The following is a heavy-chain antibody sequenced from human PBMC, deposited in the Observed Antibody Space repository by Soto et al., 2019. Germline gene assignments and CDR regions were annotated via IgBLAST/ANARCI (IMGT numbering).Heavy chain of an antibody. Sequence: GGSLRLSCVASGFTFSTYVMSWVRQAPGKGLEWVSGISGGGGRTYYADSVRGRSNISRDHSKNTLYLQMNSLRVEDTAVYYCARGLSRYDDSGGDFGYYFDYWGQGTLVTVSS. CDR2: ISGGGGRT. D-gene: IGHD3-16*01. V-gene: IGHV3-23*01. J-gene: IGHJ4*02. CDR1: GFTFSTYV. CDR3: ARGLSRYDDSGGDFGYYFDY.